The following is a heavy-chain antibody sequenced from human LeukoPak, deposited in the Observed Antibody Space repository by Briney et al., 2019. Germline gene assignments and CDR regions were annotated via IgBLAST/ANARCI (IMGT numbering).Heavy chain of an antibody. J-gene: IGHJ6*03. Sequence: ASVKVSCKASGYSFSTYDINWVRQASGQGLEWMGWIHPTSTNTAYTQKFHPRFQGRLTITRDTSISTAYMELRSLRSDDTAVYYCAREVRWESYYYYYMDVWGKGTTVTVSS. CDR2: IHPTSTNT. D-gene: IGHD1-26*01. CDR1: GYSFSTYD. CDR3: AREVRWESYYYYYMDV. V-gene: IGHV1-8*03.